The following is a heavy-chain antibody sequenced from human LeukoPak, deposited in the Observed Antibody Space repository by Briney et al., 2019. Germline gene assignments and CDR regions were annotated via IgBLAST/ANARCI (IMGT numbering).Heavy chain of an antibody. CDR1: GFSISSDYY. D-gene: IGHD3-10*01. CDR3: ARLVIP. J-gene: IGHJ5*02. Sequence: PSETLSLTCTVSGFSISSDYYWGWIRQPPGKGLEWLGSVSHSGITYYNSSLNSRVTISVDTSKNHSSLTVNSVTAADTAVYYCARLVIPWGQGILVTVSS. CDR2: VSHSGIT. V-gene: IGHV4-38-2*02.